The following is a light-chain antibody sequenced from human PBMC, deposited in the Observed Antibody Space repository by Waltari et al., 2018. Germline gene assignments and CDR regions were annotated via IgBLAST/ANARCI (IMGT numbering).Light chain of an antibody. V-gene: IGLV10-54*01. CDR2: RNN. CDR1: SNNVGDQG. CDR3: LAWDNSLSAWV. J-gene: IGLJ3*02. Sequence: QAGLTQPPSVSKGLRQTATLTCTGNSNNVGDQGVAWLQQHQGHPPELLFHRNNNRPSGISERFSASRSGNTASLTITGLQSEDEADYYCLAWDNSLSAWVFGGGTKLTVL.